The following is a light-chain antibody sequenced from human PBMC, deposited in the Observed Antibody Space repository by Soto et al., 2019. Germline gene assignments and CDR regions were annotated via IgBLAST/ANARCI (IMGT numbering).Light chain of an antibody. J-gene: IGKJ1*01. CDR3: QQYNSYSWT. CDR2: DAS. V-gene: IGKV1-5*01. CDR1: QSISSW. Sequence: DNKMNHSPSTLSASVGDRVTITCRASQSISSWLAWYQQKPGKAPKLLIYDASSLESGVPSRFSGSGSGTESTLTISSLQPDDFATYYCQQYNSYSWTFGQGTKVDIK.